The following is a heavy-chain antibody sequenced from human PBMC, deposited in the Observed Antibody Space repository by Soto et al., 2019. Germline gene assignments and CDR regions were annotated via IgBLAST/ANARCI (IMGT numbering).Heavy chain of an antibody. Sequence: SETLSLTCTVSGGSISSYYWSWIRQPPGKGLEWIGYIYYSGSTNYNPSLKSRVTISVDTSKNQFSLNLRSVTAADTAVYYCASSNIAVAGRDFWGQGTLVTVSS. CDR2: IYYSGST. J-gene: IGHJ4*02. CDR3: ASSNIAVAGRDF. D-gene: IGHD6-19*01. V-gene: IGHV4-59*08. CDR1: GGSISSYY.